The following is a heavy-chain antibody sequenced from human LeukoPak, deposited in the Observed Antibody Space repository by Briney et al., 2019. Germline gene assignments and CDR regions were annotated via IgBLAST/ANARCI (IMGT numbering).Heavy chain of an antibody. CDR1: GYSFSNYW. Sequence: GESLKISCKGFGYSFSNYWIGWVRQMPGKGLEWMGITYPGDSDTKYSPSFQGQVTISADRAISTAYLQWSSLKASDTAMYYCARRSSQKGSFDPWGQGTLVTVSS. V-gene: IGHV5-51*01. D-gene: IGHD6-13*01. J-gene: IGHJ5*02. CDR2: TYPGDSDT. CDR3: ARRSSQKGSFDP.